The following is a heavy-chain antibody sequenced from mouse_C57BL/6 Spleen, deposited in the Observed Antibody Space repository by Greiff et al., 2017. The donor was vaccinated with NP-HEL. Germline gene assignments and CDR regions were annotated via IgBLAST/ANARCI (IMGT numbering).Heavy chain of an antibody. CDR1: GYTFTSYW. CDR3: EREGTGAMDY. J-gene: IGHJ4*01. D-gene: IGHD2-14*01. CDR2: IHPNSGST. Sequence: LQQPGAELVKPGASVKLSCKASGYTFTSYWMHWVKQRPGQGLEWIGMIHPNSGSTNYNEKFKSKATLNVDKSSSTADMQLSSLTSEDSAVYYCEREGTGAMDYWGQGTSVTVSS. V-gene: IGHV1-64*01.